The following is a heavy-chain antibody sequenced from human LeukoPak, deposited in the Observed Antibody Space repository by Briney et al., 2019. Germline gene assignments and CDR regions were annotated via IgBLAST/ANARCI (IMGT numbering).Heavy chain of an antibody. CDR1: GFTFSSHA. V-gene: IGHV3-23*01. Sequence: GGSLRLSCAASGFTFSSHAMSGVRQGPGKGVDWVSAISDGGSSTYYADSVKGRFTIFRDNSKNTLYLQMNSLRAEDTAVYYCAKEGHDYVWGSYQEDWGQGTLVTVSS. CDR2: ISDGGSST. CDR3: AKEGHDYVWGSYQED. J-gene: IGHJ4*02. D-gene: IGHD3-16*01.